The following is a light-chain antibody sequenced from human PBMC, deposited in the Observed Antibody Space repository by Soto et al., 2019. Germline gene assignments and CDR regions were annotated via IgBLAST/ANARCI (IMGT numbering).Light chain of an antibody. CDR1: QSSSSY. CDR2: TAS. Sequence: DFQMTQSPSSLSASVGERVTIXXRASQSSSSYLNWYQQKPGKAPKRXIYTASSLQSGVPSRFSGSGSGTDFTLTISSLQPEDFATYYCQQSTSTPNTFGQGTRLDI. CDR3: QQSTSTPNT. J-gene: IGKJ5*01. V-gene: IGKV1-39*01.